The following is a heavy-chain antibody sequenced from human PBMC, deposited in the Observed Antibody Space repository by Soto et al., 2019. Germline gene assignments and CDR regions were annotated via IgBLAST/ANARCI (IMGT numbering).Heavy chain of an antibody. Sequence: TSETLSLTCTVSGGSISSGGYYWSWIRQHPGKGLEWIGYIYYSGSTYYNPSLKSRVTISVDTSKNQFSLKLSSVTAADTAVYYCARDGFPYYYYMDVWGKGNTVTVLL. CDR1: GGSISSGGYY. CDR3: ARDGFPYYYYMDV. V-gene: IGHV4-31*03. J-gene: IGHJ6*03. D-gene: IGHD5-12*01. CDR2: IYYSGST.